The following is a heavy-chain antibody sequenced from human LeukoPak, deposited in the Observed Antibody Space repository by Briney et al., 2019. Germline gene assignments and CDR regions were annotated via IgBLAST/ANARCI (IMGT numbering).Heavy chain of an antibody. CDR2: IYSSGST. CDR3: ASRSLWYGEDY. CDR1: RFTLSRNY. Sequence: GGSLRLSCAASRFTLSRNYMSWVRQAPGKGLEWVSDIYSSGSTYYAASVQGRFTISTDNSKNTLYLQMNSLRDEDTAVYYCASRSLWYGEDYWGQGTLVTVSS. V-gene: IGHV3-53*01. J-gene: IGHJ4*02. D-gene: IGHD3-10*01.